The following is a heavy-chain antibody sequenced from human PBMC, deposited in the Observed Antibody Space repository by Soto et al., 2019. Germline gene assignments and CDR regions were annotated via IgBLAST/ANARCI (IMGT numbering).Heavy chain of an antibody. V-gene: IGHV4-39*01. CDR2: IYYSGSP. CDR3: ARHTMTTVNTFDS. D-gene: IGHD4-17*01. J-gene: IGHJ4*02. CDR1: GGSISSLTDN. Sequence: QLQLQESGPGLVRPSETLSLTCTVSGGSISSLTDNWGWIRQPPGKGLEWSGNIYYSGSPYYNPSLKSRVTISVDTSKNQCSLRLRSVTAADTALYYCARHTMTTVNTFDSWGQGTLVTVSS.